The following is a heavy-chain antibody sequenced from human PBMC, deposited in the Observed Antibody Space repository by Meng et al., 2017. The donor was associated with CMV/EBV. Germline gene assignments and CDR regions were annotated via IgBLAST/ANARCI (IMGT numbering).Heavy chain of an antibody. CDR2: ISAYNGNT. V-gene: IGHV1-18*01. J-gene: IGHJ5*02. Sequence: ASVKVSCKASGYTFTSYGISWVRQAPGQGLEWMGWISAYNGNTNYAQKLQGRVTMTTDTSTSTAYMELRSLRSDDTAMYYCARVRHGGGYQRQTNWFDPWGQGTLVTVSS. CDR3: ARVRHGGGYQRQTNWFDP. CDR1: GYTFTSYG. D-gene: IGHD2-2*01.